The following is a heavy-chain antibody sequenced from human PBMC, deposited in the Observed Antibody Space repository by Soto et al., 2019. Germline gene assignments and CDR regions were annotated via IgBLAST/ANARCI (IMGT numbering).Heavy chain of an antibody. D-gene: IGHD2-2*01. CDR2: VIPIRGMA. CDR1: GGTFSSYS. CDR3: ARGGAVVVPGAVDRHNLFDS. J-gene: IGHJ5*01. Sequence: QVQLVQSGAEVKKPGSSVKVSCEASGGTFSSYSFSWVRQAPGQGLEWMGRVIPIRGMANYAQKFQGRVTIPATKSPSTRYGGLGSLMCEDTAVYSCARGGAVVVPGAVDRHNLFDSWGQGTPGTVSS. V-gene: IGHV1-69*02.